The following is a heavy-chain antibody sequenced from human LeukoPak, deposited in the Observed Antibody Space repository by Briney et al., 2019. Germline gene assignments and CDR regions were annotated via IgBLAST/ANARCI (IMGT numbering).Heavy chain of an antibody. J-gene: IGHJ4*02. Sequence: PGGSLRLSCIASGFTFGGYTMSWVRQAPGKGLEWVGFIRSKAYGGTTEYAASVKGRFTISRDDSKSIAYLQMNSLKTEDTAVYYCTRDKYGDLPLYYFDAWGQGTLVTVSS. CDR3: TRDKYGDLPLYYFDA. CDR2: IRSKAYGGTT. V-gene: IGHV3-49*04. D-gene: IGHD4-17*01. CDR1: GFTFGGYT.